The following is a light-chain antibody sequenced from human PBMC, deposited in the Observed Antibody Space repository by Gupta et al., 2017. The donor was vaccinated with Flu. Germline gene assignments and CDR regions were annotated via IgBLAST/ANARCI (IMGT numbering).Light chain of an antibody. CDR1: SRDVGGYNY. Sequence: QSALTQPPSAAGSLGQSVTISCTGGSRDVGGYNYVSWYLQHPGRAPKLLIYEVNQRHAGVPDRFSGSKSGNTASLTVSGLQAEEEAAYFCSSYAGSNNVVFGGGTNLTVL. CDR3: SSYAGSNNVV. CDR2: EVN. V-gene: IGLV2-8*01. J-gene: IGLJ3*02.